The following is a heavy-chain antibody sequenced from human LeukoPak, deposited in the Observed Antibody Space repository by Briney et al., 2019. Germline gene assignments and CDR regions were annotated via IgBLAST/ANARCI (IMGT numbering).Heavy chain of an antibody. V-gene: IGHV4-38-2*02. CDR1: GYSISSGYY. CDR2: IYHSGST. Sequence: SETLSLTCTVSGYSISSGYYWGWIRQPPGKGLEWIGSIYHSGSTYYNPSLKSRVTISVDTSKNQFSLKLSSVTAADTAVYYCAKGTSSGWYYFDYWGQGTLVTVSS. CDR3: AKGTSSGWYYFDY. J-gene: IGHJ4*02. D-gene: IGHD6-19*01.